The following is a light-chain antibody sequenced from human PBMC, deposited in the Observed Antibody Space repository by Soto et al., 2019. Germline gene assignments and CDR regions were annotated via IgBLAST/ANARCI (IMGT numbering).Light chain of an antibody. CDR2: VNSDGSH. Sequence: QSALTQSPSASASLGASVKLTCTLNSGHSTYAIAWHQQQPEKGPRYLMKVNSDGSHSKGDGIPDRFSGSSSGAERYLTISSLQSEDEADYYCQTGGTGTSWVFGGGTKLTVL. CDR1: SGHSTYA. V-gene: IGLV4-69*01. J-gene: IGLJ3*02. CDR3: QTGGTGTSWV.